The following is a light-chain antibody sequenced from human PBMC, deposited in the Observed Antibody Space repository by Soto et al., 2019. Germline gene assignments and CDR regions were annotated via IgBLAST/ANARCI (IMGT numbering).Light chain of an antibody. CDR3: QQYNKWPLT. CDR2: AVS. V-gene: IGKV3-15*01. J-gene: IGKJ1*01. Sequence: EIMMTQSPGTLSASPGERATLSCRASQSVSINLAWYQQKPGQAPRLLIYAVSTRATGIPARFSGSGSGTEFTRTISSLQSEDFAVYYCQQYNKWPLTFGQGTKVEIK. CDR1: QSVSIN.